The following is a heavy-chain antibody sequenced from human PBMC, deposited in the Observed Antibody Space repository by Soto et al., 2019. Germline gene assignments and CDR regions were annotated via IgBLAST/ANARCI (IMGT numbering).Heavy chain of an antibody. D-gene: IGHD5-12*01. CDR2: TYYSGST. J-gene: IGHJ5*02. CDR1: GDSISSYY. CDR3: ARGVATIGP. V-gene: IGHV4-59*01. Sequence: QVQLQESGPRLVKPSETLSLTCTVSGDSISSYYWSWIRQPPGKGLEWIGYTYYSGSTNYNPSLKGRVTISVDTPQNQFSLKLTAVTAADTAVYYCARGVATIGPWGQGTLVTVSS.